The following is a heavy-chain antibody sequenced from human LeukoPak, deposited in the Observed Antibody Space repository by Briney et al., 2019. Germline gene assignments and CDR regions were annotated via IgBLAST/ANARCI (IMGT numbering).Heavy chain of an antibody. Sequence: PGGSLRLSCAASGFTFSKYWMLWVRQAPGKGLESVSRINTDGTVTTYADSVKGRFTVSRDNAKNTLYLQMNSLRAEDTAVYYCARDYRNYYDFWSGYSYYFDYWGQGTLVTVSS. V-gene: IGHV3-74*01. CDR1: GFTFSKYW. CDR2: INTDGTVT. J-gene: IGHJ4*02. D-gene: IGHD3-3*01. CDR3: ARDYRNYYDFWSGYSYYFDY.